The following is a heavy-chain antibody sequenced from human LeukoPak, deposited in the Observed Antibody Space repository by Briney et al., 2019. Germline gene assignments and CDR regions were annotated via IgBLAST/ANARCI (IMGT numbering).Heavy chain of an antibody. Sequence: SETPSLTCIISGGSISSYYCAWIRLSAGKGLEWIGRIHTSGSTDYNPSPKSRVTMSLDTSKNQFSLNLISVTAADTAVYYCTRAPGRFWLLDYWGQGSLVTVSS. CDR2: IHTSGST. J-gene: IGHJ4*02. CDR1: GGSISSYY. D-gene: IGHD3-3*01. CDR3: TRAPGRFWLLDY. V-gene: IGHV4-4*07.